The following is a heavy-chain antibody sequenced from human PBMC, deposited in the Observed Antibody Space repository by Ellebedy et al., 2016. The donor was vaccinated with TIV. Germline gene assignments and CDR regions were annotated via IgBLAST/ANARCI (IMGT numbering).Heavy chain of an antibody. J-gene: IGHJ5*02. CDR1: GGSITSVGYS. D-gene: IGHD3-22*01. CDR2: IYHSGST. Sequence: SETLSLXXAASGGSITSVGYSWSWIRQPPGKDLEWIGYIYHSGSTYYNPSLRSRVTMSVDRSNNQFSLSLTSVTAADTAVYYCARTTYYYDTGVPNWFDPWGQGTLVTVSS. V-gene: IGHV4-30-2*01. CDR3: ARTTYYYDTGVPNWFDP.